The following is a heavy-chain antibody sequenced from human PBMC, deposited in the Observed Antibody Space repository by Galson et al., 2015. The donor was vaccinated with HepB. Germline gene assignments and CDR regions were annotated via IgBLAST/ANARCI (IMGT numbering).Heavy chain of an antibody. Sequence: SVKVSGKASGYTFTSYYMHWVRQAPGQGLEWMGMFNPRGGSTSYAQKFQGRVAMTRDTSTSTVYMELSSLRSEDTAVYYCARISQSSGSYAFDIWGQGTMVTISS. CDR3: ARISQSSGSYAFDI. J-gene: IGHJ3*02. CDR1: GYTFTSYY. D-gene: IGHD1-26*01. V-gene: IGHV1-46*01. CDR2: FNPRGGST.